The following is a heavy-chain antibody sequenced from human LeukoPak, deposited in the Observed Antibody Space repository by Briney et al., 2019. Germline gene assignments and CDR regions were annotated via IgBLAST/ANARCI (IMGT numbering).Heavy chain of an antibody. Sequence: ASVKVSCKASGYTFTSYGISWVRQAPGQGLEWMGWISVYNGNTNYAQKVQGRVTMTTDTSTSTAYMELRSLRSDDTAVYYCARSSGYYYHFDYWGQGTLVTVSS. CDR1: GYTFTSYG. J-gene: IGHJ4*02. CDR3: ARSSGYYYHFDY. CDR2: ISVYNGNT. V-gene: IGHV1-18*01. D-gene: IGHD3-22*01.